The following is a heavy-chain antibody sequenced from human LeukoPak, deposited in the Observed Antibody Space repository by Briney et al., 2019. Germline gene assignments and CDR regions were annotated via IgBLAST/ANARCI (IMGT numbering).Heavy chain of an antibody. J-gene: IGHJ4*02. CDR1: GFTFSSYS. D-gene: IGHD6-19*01. V-gene: IGHV3-21*01. Sequence: GGSLRLSCAASGFTFSSYSMNWVRQAPGKGLEWVSSISSSSSYIYYADSVKGRFTISRDNAKNSLYLQMNSLRAVDTAVYYCARDGKQWLVDYWGQGTLVTVSS. CDR3: ARDGKQWLVDY. CDR2: ISSSSSYI.